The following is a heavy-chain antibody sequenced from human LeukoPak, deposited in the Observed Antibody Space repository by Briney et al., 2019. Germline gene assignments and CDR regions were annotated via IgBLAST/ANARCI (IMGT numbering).Heavy chain of an antibody. CDR3: ARGVSGDPITIFGVAPNWFDP. J-gene: IGHJ5*02. CDR1: GFTVSSSY. CDR2: FYRGDST. Sequence: GGSLRLSCAASGFTVSSSYMYWVRQAPGKGLEWVSFFYRGDSTYYAESVRGRFTISRYNSKNTLYLLMNSLIPEDTAVYYCARGVSGDPITIFGVAPNWFDPWGQGTLVTVSS. D-gene: IGHD3-3*01. V-gene: IGHV3-53*01.